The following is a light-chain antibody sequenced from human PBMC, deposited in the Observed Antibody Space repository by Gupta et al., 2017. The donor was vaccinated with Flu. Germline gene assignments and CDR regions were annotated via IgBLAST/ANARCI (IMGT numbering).Light chain of an antibody. Sequence: SITISCTGTNSDVGSYNYVSWYQQYPGKAPKLMIYEVSNRPSGVSNRFSGSKSGNTASLTISGLQAEDEADYYCLSKTSSITYVFGTGTKVTVL. V-gene: IGLV2-14*01. CDR1: NSDVGSYNY. CDR3: LSKTSSITYV. J-gene: IGLJ1*01. CDR2: EVS.